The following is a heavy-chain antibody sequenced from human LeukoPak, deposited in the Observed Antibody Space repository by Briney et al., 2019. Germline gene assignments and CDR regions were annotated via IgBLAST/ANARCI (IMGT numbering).Heavy chain of an antibody. CDR2: INAGNGNT. Sequence: ASVKVSCKASGYTFTSYAMHWVRQAPGQRLEWMGWINAGNGNTKYSRKFQGRVTITRDTSASTAYMELSSLRSEDTAVYYCARDSDDITFDYWGQGTLVTVSS. V-gene: IGHV1-3*01. D-gene: IGHD3-9*01. J-gene: IGHJ4*02. CDR3: ARDSDDITFDY. CDR1: GYTFTSYA.